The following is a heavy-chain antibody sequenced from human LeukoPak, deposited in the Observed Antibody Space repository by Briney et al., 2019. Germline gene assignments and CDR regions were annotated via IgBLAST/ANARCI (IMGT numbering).Heavy chain of an antibody. CDR3: ARVAGTSGWYFDY. Sequence: GGSLRLSCAASRFTFSNYWMSWVRQAPGKGLEWVANINQDGSEKYYVDSVRGRFTISRDNAKNTLYLQMNSLRAEDTAVYYCARVAGTSGWYFDYWGQGTLVTVSS. V-gene: IGHV3-7*02. CDR1: RFTFSNYW. D-gene: IGHD6-19*01. J-gene: IGHJ4*02. CDR2: INQDGSEK.